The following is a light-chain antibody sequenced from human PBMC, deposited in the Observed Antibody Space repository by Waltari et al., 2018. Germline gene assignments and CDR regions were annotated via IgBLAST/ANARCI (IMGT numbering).Light chain of an antibody. CDR3: NSGDSSGNHLI. Sequence: SSEPTQHPAVSVAFGQTVRITCQGDSHRSSYARWYQQKPGQATVLVIYGKNNRPSGIPDRFSGSSSGNTASLTITGAQAEDEADYYCNSGDSSGNHLIFGTGTKVTVL. V-gene: IGLV3-19*01. CDR2: GKN. J-gene: IGLJ1*01. CDR1: SHRSSY.